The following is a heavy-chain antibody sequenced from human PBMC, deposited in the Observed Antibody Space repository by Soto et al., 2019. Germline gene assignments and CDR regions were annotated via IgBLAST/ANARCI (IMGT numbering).Heavy chain of an antibody. CDR3: ARQRSLTPVAWYT. Sequence: GASLKFSCETSGYDFSYCLIAGVRQKPGQGLDGMDIFYPAAPDLRYSPSFQGHVTISADTSINTAYRHWGSLKASDTAVYYCARQRSLTPVAWYTWGQGTLVTLSS. D-gene: IGHD6-13*01. CDR2: FYPAAPDL. J-gene: IGHJ1*01. CDR1: GYDFSYCL. V-gene: IGHV5-51*01.